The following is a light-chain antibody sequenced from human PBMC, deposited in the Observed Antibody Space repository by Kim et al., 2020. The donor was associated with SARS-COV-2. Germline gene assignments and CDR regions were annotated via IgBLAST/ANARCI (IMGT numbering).Light chain of an antibody. J-gene: IGKJ1*01. V-gene: IGKV3-20*01. CDR2: GTS. CDR3: QQYHDSSST. Sequence: SAGEGATVSCRASQSVRSGSVAWYQQKHGQKPRLLIYGTSNRATGIPDRFSGSGSGTDFTLTITRLEPEDFAVYYCQQYHDSSSTFGQGTKVEVK. CDR1: QSVRSGS.